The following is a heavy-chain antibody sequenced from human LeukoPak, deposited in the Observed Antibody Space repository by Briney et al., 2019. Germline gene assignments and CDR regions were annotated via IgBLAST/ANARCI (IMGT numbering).Heavy chain of an antibody. J-gene: IGHJ3*02. CDR2: IYYSGNT. V-gene: IGHV4-31*03. Sequence: SQTLSLTCTVSGGPISSGGYYWNWIRQHPGKGLEFIGYIYYSGNTYYNPSLESRVSISVDPSKSQFSLRLSSVTAADTAVYYCAKAGIYYYDKSGSYHNAFEIWGQGTMVTVSS. CDR1: GGPISSGGYY. CDR3: AKAGIYYYDKSGSYHNAFEI. D-gene: IGHD3-22*01.